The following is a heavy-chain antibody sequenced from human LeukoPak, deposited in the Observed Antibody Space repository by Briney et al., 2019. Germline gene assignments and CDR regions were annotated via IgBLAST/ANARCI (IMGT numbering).Heavy chain of an antibody. D-gene: IGHD1-26*01. CDR2: ISSSSSAI. Sequence: GGSLRLSCAASGSTFSSYSMNWVRQAPGKGLEWVSYISSSSSAIYYADSVKGRFTISRDNAENSLYLQMNSLRAEDTAVYYCARVIGSYGDSAYWGQGTLVTVSS. CDR3: ARVIGSYGDSAY. J-gene: IGHJ4*02. V-gene: IGHV3-48*04. CDR1: GSTFSSYS.